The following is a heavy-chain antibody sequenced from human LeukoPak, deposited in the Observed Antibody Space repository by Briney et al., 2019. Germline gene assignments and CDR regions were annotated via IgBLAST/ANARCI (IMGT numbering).Heavy chain of an antibody. Sequence: PSETLSLTCTVSGGSISSSSYYWGWIRQPPGKGLEWIGSIYYSGSTYHNPSLKSRVTISVDTSKNQFSLKLSSVTAADTAVYYCARRGRWFDPWGQGTLVTVSS. D-gene: IGHD3-16*01. V-gene: IGHV4-39*01. CDR1: GGSISSSSYY. CDR2: IYYSGST. CDR3: ARRGRWFDP. J-gene: IGHJ5*02.